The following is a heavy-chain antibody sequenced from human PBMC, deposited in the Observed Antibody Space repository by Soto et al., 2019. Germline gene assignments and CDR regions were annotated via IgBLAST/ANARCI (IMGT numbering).Heavy chain of an antibody. CDR1: GFTFSSYG. Sequence: SLRLSCAASGFTFSSYGMHWVRQAPGKGLEWVAVIWYDGSNKYYADSVKGRFTISRDNSKNTLYLQMNSLRAEDTAVYYCGKDGSSWPYYYYGMDVWGQGTTVTVSS. CDR3: GKDGSSWPYYYYGMDV. CDR2: IWYDGSNK. V-gene: IGHV3-33*06. J-gene: IGHJ6*02. D-gene: IGHD6-13*01.